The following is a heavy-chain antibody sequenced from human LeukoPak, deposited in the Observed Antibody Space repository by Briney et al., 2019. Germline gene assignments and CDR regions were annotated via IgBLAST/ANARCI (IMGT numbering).Heavy chain of an antibody. V-gene: IGHV4-31*03. J-gene: IGHJ4*02. D-gene: IGHD2-2*01. CDR2: IYYSGST. CDR1: GGSISSGGYY. Sequence: SQTLSLTCTVSGGSISSGGYYWSWIRQHPGKGLEWIGYIYYSGSTYYNPSLKSRVTISVDTSKNQFSLKLSSATAADTAVYYCARVVAVVVPAAIDYWGQGTLVTVSS. CDR3: ARVVAVVVPAAIDY.